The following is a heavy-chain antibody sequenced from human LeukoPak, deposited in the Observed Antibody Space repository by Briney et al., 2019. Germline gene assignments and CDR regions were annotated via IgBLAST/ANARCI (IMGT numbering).Heavy chain of an antibody. CDR3: ARIEDYGGNSVNY. CDR1: GGSISSGDYY. V-gene: IGHV4-30-4*02. Sequence: SETLSLTCTVSGGSISSGDYYWSWIRQPPGKGLEWIGYIYYSGSTYYNPSLKSRVTISVDTSKNQFSLKLSSVTAADTAVYYCARIEDYGGNSVNYWGQGTLVTVSS. CDR2: IYYSGST. J-gene: IGHJ4*02. D-gene: IGHD4-23*01.